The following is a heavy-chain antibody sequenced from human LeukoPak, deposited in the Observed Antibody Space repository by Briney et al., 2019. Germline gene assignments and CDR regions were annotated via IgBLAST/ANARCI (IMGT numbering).Heavy chain of an antibody. CDR3: ARGLIGYSSSSEHFDY. J-gene: IGHJ4*02. CDR2: INHSGST. D-gene: IGHD6-6*01. Sequence: PAETLSLICTVAGYSITSGYYWSWIRQPPGKGLGRIWEINHSGSTNYNPSLKSRVTISVDTSKNQFSLKLSSVTAADTAVYYCARGLIGYSSSSEHFDYWGQETLVTVSS. V-gene: IGHV4-34*01. CDR1: GYSITSGYY.